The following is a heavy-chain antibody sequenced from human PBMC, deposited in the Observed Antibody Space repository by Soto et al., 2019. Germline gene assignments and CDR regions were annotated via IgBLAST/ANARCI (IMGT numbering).Heavy chain of an antibody. D-gene: IGHD4-17*01. V-gene: IGHV1-69*13. CDR2: IIPIFGTA. J-gene: IGHJ6*02. Sequence: GASVKVSCKASGGTFSRYAISWVRQAPGQGLEWMGGIIPIFGTANYAQKFQGRVTITADESTSTAYMVLSSLRSEDTAVYYWARERHGDYNYYYYCGMDVWGGGTTVTVS. CDR1: GGTFSRYA. CDR3: ARERHGDYNYYYYCGMDV.